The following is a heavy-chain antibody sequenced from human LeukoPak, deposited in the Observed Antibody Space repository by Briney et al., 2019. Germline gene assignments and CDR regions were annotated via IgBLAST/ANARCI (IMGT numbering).Heavy chain of an antibody. V-gene: IGHV3-7*01. Sequence: GGSLRLSCTASGFIFSTYWMSWVRQAPGKGLEWVANIKEDGSESHYVDSVKGRFTISRDNAKNSLYLQMNSLRGEDTAVYYCARGGGPPTTYFDYWGQGTLVTVSS. CDR3: ARGGGPPTTYFDY. CDR2: IKEDGSES. D-gene: IGHD2/OR15-2a*01. J-gene: IGHJ4*02. CDR1: GFIFSTYW.